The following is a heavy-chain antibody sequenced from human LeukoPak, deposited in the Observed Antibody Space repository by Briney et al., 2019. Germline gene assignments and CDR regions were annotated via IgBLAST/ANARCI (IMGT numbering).Heavy chain of an antibody. Sequence: ASVKVSCKASGYTFTSYDISWVRQATGQGLEWMGRVNPNSDNTGYAQKFQGRVTMTRDTSISTAYMELSSLTSEDTAVYYCARGSGGSYYDSDYWGQGTLVTVSS. CDR2: VNPNSDNT. V-gene: IGHV1-8*01. J-gene: IGHJ4*02. D-gene: IGHD1-26*01. CDR1: GYTFTSYD. CDR3: ARGSGGSYYDSDY.